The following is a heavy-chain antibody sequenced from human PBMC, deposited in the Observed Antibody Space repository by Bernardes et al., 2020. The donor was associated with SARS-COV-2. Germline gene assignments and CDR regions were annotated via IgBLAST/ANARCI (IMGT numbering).Heavy chain of an antibody. D-gene: IGHD6-19*01. CDR1: GGSITSSHC. CDR2: IYHLGST. V-gene: IGHV4-4*02. J-gene: IGHJ3*02. CDR3: ARDFSSGWRQNAFDM. Sequence: SETLSLTCAISGGSITSSHCWACVRQPPGKGLEWIGEIYHLGSTNYSPSLKSRVTMSVDKSKNQFSLKLISVTAADTTVYYCARDFSSGWRQNAFDMCGQGTMVTVSS.